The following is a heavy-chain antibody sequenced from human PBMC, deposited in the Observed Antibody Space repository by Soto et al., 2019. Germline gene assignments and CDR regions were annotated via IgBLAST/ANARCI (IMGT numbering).Heavy chain of an antibody. CDR2: VHNSGSS. CDR1: GDSITSNY. Sequence: QMLLQESGPGLVKPSETLSLTCTVPGDSITSNYWSWIRQSPGKGLEWMGYVHNSGSSYYNPSLGSRVTISLDMAKNQFSLRLTSVTAADTAIYYCARLGFCSGARCRPAHCGQGTRVTVSS. CDR3: ARLGFCSGARCRPAH. J-gene: IGHJ4*02. V-gene: IGHV4-59*08. D-gene: IGHD2-15*01.